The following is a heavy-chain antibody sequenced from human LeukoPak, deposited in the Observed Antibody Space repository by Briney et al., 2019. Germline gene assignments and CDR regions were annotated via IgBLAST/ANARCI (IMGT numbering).Heavy chain of an antibody. V-gene: IGHV4-59*08. CDR3: ARQLWSGESTFDY. Sequence: SETLSLTCTVSGGSISSYYWSWIRQPPGKGLEWTGYIYYSGSTNYNPSLKSRVTISVDTSKNQFSLKLSSVTAADTAVYYCARQLWSGESTFDYWGQGTLVTVSS. CDR2: IYYSGST. D-gene: IGHD3-10*01. J-gene: IGHJ4*02. CDR1: GGSISSYY.